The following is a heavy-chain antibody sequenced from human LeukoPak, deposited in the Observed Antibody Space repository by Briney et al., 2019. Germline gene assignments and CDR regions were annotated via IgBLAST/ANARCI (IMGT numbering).Heavy chain of an antibody. Sequence: SETLSLTCTVSGYSINSGYYWSWIRQPPGKRLEWIGSIYYSGSTYSNPTLKSRLTISVDTSKNQISLNLTSVTAADAAVYYCARDKGVRVVHFDYWGQGTLVTVSS. V-gene: IGHV4-38-2*02. D-gene: IGHD3-3*01. J-gene: IGHJ4*02. CDR1: GYSINSGYY. CDR2: IYYSGST. CDR3: ARDKGVRVVHFDY.